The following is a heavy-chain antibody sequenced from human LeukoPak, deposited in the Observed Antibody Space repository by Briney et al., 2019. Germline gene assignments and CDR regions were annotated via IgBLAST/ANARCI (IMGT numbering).Heavy chain of an antibody. V-gene: IGHV3-7*01. CDR2: IKQDGSEK. CDR1: GFTFSSRDW. Sequence: GGSLRLSCVASGFTFSSRDWMTWVRQAPGKGLEWVANIKQDGSEKNYVDSVKGRFTISRDNAKNSVDLQMNSLRAEDTAVYYCARRFVASYWFDPWGQGTLVTVSS. J-gene: IGHJ5*02. D-gene: IGHD2-15*01. CDR3: ARRFVASYWFDP.